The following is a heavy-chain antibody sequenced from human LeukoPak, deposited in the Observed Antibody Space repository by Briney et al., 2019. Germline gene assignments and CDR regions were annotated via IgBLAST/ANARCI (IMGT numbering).Heavy chain of an antibody. CDR3: ARDGYSGSYYVGPPRWGLGDY. CDR1: GFTFSSNW. V-gene: IGHV3-7*03. D-gene: IGHD1-26*01. Sequence: GGSLRLSCIDSGFTFSSNWMAWVRQAPGKGLEWVANIKQDESEKYYLGSVKGRFTISRDNTKNSLYLEMNSLRAEDTAVYYCARDGYSGSYYVGPPRWGLGDYWGQGTLVTVSS. J-gene: IGHJ4*02. CDR2: IKQDESEK.